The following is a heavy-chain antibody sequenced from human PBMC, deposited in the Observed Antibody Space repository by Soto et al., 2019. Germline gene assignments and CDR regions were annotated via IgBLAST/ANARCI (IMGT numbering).Heavy chain of an antibody. CDR1: GGSISSGGYY. V-gene: IGHV4-31*03. D-gene: IGHD5-12*01. CDR2: IDYSGST. CDR3: ARGKMMASIYAGFDI. J-gene: IGHJ3*02. Sequence: QVQLQESGPGLVKSSQTLSLTCTVSGGSISSGGYYWNWIRQHPVKSLGWIGYIDYSGSTYYNPSLKSRVTITVATYKNQFSRKLSSVTAADTAVYYCARGKMMASIYAGFDIWGQGTMVTVSS.